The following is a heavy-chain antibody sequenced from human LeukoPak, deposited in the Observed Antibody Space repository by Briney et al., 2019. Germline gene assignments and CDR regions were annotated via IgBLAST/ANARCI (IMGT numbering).Heavy chain of an antibody. V-gene: IGHV1-2*02. CDR3: ARVKVGARDNGMDV. D-gene: IGHD1-26*01. CDR2: INSNSGGT. Sequence: GASVKVSCKASGYTFTDYYINWVRQGPGQGPEWMGLINSNSGGTTYAQKFQGRVTMTLDTSFNTAYMDLSSLKSDDTAVYYCARVKVGARDNGMDVWGQGTTVTVSS. CDR1: GYTFTDYY. J-gene: IGHJ6*02.